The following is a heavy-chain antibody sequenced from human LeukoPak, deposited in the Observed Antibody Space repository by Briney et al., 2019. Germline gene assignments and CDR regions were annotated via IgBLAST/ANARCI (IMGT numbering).Heavy chain of an antibody. CDR2: IYYSGST. D-gene: IGHD6-19*01. Sequence: SETLSLTCTVSGGSISSYYWSWIRQPPGKGLEWIGYIYYSGSTNYKPSLKSRVTISVDTSKNQFSLKLSSVTAADTAVYYCARLISSGWYEAHWFDPWGQGTLVTVSS. CDR3: ARLISSGWYEAHWFDP. J-gene: IGHJ5*02. V-gene: IGHV4-59*08. CDR1: GGSISSYY.